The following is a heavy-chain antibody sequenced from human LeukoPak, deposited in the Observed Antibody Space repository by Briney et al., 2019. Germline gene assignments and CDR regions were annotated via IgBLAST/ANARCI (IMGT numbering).Heavy chain of an antibody. Sequence: GASVKVSCKASGYTFTSYGISWVRQAPGQGLEWMGWISAYNGNTNYAQKLQGRVTMTTDTSTSTAYMELRSLRSDDTAVYYCARDRVAAAAHDAFDIWGQGTMVTVSS. CDR1: GYTFTSYG. J-gene: IGHJ3*02. CDR2: ISAYNGNT. V-gene: IGHV1-18*01. D-gene: IGHD6-13*01. CDR3: ARDRVAAAAHDAFDI.